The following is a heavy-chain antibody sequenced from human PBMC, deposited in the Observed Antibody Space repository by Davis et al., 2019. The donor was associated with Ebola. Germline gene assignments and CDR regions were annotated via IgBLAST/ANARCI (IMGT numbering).Heavy chain of an antibody. CDR1: GFTFSSYS. CDR2: ISSSGSYI. CDR3: ARETFEWELPRRGFGY. Sequence: GESLKISCAASGFTFSSYSMNWVRQAPGKGLEWVSSISSSGSYIYYADSVKGRFTISRDNAKNSLYLLMNSLRAEDTAVYYCARETFEWELPRRGFGYWGQGTLVTVSS. J-gene: IGHJ4*02. D-gene: IGHD1-26*01. V-gene: IGHV3-21*01.